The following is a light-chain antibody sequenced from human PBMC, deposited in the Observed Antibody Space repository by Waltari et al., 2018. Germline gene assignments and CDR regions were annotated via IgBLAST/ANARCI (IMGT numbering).Light chain of an antibody. CDR2: EVD. V-gene: IGLV2-23*02. J-gene: IGLJ2*01. CDR3: CSYARGNALV. CDR1: LSDADSYNL. Sequence: QSALTQPASVSGSPGQSITISCAGTLSDADSYNLFSLYQQYPGKVPKLIIYEVDKRPSGVSNRFSGSKSGNTASLTISGLQAEDEADYYCCSYARGNALVFGGGTKLTVL.